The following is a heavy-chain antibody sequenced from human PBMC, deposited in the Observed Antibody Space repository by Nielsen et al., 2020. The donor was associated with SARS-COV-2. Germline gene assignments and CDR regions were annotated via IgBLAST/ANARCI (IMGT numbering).Heavy chain of an antibody. D-gene: IGHD6-19*01. J-gene: IGHJ4*02. CDR1: GFTFSSYS. CDR2: ISSSSSYI. Sequence: GGSLRLSCAASGFTFSSYSMNWVRQAPGKGLEWVSSISSSSSYIYYADSVKGRFTISRDNAKNSLYLQMNSLRAEDTAVYYCAKDLLRIAVAGTDYWGQGTLVTVSS. V-gene: IGHV3-21*01. CDR3: AKDLLRIAVAGTDY.